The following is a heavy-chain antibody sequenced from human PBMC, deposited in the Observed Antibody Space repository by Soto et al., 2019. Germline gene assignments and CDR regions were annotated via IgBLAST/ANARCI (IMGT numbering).Heavy chain of an antibody. CDR3: VRGAKGGYYVDV. CDR1: GFPFSSYW. D-gene: IGHD6-13*01. J-gene: IGHJ6*03. CDR2: IKYDGTIT. Sequence: EVQLVESGGGSGQPGESLRLSCAASGFPFSSYWIHWVRQAPGKGLVWVSRIKYDGTITNYADSLKGRLTISRDNAENTVYLQMNSLRVEDTAVYYCVRGAKGGYYVDVWGKGTTVTVSS. V-gene: IGHV3-74*01.